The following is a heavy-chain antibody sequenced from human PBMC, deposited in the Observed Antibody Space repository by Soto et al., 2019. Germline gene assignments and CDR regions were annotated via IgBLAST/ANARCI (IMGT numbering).Heavy chain of an antibody. J-gene: IGHJ4*02. CDR3: SNWSYLDS. V-gene: IGHV3-23*04. Sequence: DVRLAESGGGLVQPGGSLRLSCTTSGFSFASFAMTWVRQAPGKGLEWVATISGSDGKTYYADSVKGRFSISRDTSRNTLYLQINSLRADDTAIYYCSNWSYLDSWRQGTRVTVPS. CDR1: GFSFASFA. CDR2: ISGSDGKT. D-gene: IGHD3-3*01.